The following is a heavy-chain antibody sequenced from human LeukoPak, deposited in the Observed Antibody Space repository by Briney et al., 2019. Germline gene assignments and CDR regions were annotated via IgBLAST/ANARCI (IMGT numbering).Heavy chain of an antibody. Sequence: PSETLSLTCTVSGDSINSLDLWSWVRQPPGKGLEWIGEMYLSGTTHSNPSVKSRVTISIDKSKNQFFLNLSSVTAADTAVYYCAGLVGRYSSGLYYYYFDYWGQGILVTVSS. J-gene: IGHJ4*02. D-gene: IGHD3-22*01. V-gene: IGHV4-4*02. CDR2: MYLSGTT. CDR3: AGLVGRYSSGLYYYYFDY. CDR1: GDSINSLDL.